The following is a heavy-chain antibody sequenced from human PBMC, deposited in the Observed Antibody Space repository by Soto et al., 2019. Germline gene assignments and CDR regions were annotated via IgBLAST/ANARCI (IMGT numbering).Heavy chain of an antibody. CDR3: AKLTGYSSSWPDVDY. D-gene: IGHD6-13*01. J-gene: IGHJ4*02. V-gene: IGHV1-69*02. CDR1: GGTFSSYT. Sequence: QVQLVQSGAEVKKPGSSVKVSCKASGGTFSSYTISWVRQAPGQVLEWMGRIIPILGIANYAQKFQGRVTITADKSTGTAYMELSILTSEDTAVYYCAKLTGYSSSWPDVDYWGQGTLVTVSS. CDR2: IIPILGIA.